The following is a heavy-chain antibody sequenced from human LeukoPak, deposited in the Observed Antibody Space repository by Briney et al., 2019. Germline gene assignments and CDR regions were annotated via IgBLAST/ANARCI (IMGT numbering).Heavy chain of an antibody. CDR1: GGSISSGGYS. Sequence: PSETLSLTCAVSGGSISSGGYSWSWIRQPPGKGLEWIGYIYHSGSTYYNPSLKSRVTISVDRSKNQFSLKLSSVTAADTAVYYCASAYYYDSSGYFLWPDAFDIWGQGTMATVSS. CDR3: ASAYYYDSSGYFLWPDAFDI. CDR2: IYHSGST. J-gene: IGHJ3*02. D-gene: IGHD3-22*01. V-gene: IGHV4-30-2*01.